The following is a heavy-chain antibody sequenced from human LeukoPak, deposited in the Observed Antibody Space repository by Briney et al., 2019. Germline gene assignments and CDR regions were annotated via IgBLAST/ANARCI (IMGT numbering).Heavy chain of an antibody. J-gene: IGHJ6*03. CDR1: GFTFSSYG. CDR3: ATSPWYSSGGSSYYYYMDV. Sequence: GGSLRLSCAASGFTFSSYGMHWVRQAPGKGLEWVAFILYDGSNKYYADSVKGRFTISRDNSKNTLYLQMNSLRAEDTAVYYCATSPWYSSGGSSYYYYMDVWGKGTTVTVSS. V-gene: IGHV3-30*02. D-gene: IGHD6-19*01. CDR2: ILYDGSNK.